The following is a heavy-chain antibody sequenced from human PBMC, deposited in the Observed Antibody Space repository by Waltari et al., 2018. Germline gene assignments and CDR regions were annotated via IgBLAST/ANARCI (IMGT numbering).Heavy chain of an antibody. D-gene: IGHD3-3*01. CDR1: GGSISSSSYY. V-gene: IGHV4-39*07. CDR2: IYYSGST. CDR3: ATWFLEWLPYDY. J-gene: IGHJ4*02. Sequence: QLQLQESGPGLVKPSETLSLTCTVSGGSISSSSYYWGWIRQPPGKGLEWIGSIYYSGSTYYNPSLKSRVTISVDTSKNQFSLKLSSVTAADTAVYYCATWFLEWLPYDYWGQGTLVTVSS.